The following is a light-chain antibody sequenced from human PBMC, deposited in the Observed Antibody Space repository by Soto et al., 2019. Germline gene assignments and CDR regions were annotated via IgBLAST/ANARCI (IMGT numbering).Light chain of an antibody. CDR1: QSVSNY. CDR3: QQYNSWPPSYT. Sequence: IVMTQSPATLSVSLGDRATLSCRASQSVSNYLAWYQQKPGQAPRLLIYGASTRATGIPARFSGSGSETDFTLTISSLQSEDFADYYCQQYNSWPPSYTFGQGTKLQIK. CDR2: GAS. J-gene: IGKJ2*01. V-gene: IGKV3-15*01.